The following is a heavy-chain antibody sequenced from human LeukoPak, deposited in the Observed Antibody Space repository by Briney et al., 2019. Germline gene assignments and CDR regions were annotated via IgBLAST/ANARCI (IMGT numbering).Heavy chain of an antibody. J-gene: IGHJ6*03. CDR1: GYTFTSYG. CDR2: IGAYNGNT. V-gene: IGHV1-18*01. CDR3: AIYYSGSQGGYYYYMDV. Sequence: ASVKVSCKASGYTFTSYGISWVRQAPGQGLEWMGWIGAYNGNTNYAQSLQGRVTMTTDTSTSTAYMELRSLRSDDTAVYYCAIYYSGSQGGYYYYMDVWGKGTTVTVSS. D-gene: IGHD1-26*01.